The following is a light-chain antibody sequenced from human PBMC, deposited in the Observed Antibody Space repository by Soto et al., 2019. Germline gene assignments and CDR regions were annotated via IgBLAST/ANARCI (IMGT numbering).Light chain of an antibody. CDR1: QGISSF. Sequence: ILLTQSPSSLSASVGDRVTITCRASQGISSFLAWYQQKPGKAPKLLIYGASTLQSGGPSRFSGSGSETDFTLTIGSLQPEDFATYYCQQLNSFPIPFGPGTKVDIK. J-gene: IGKJ3*01. CDR3: QQLNSFPIP. CDR2: GAS. V-gene: IGKV1-9*01.